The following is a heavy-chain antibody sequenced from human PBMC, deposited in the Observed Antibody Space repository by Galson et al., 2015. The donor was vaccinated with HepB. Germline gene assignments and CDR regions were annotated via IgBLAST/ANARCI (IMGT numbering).Heavy chain of an antibody. CDR2: ISSNGGST. D-gene: IGHD3-10*01. V-gene: IGHV3-64D*06. CDR1: GFTFSIYA. J-gene: IGHJ3*01. CDR3: VPNGDRFDF. Sequence: SLRLSCAASGFTFSIYAMHWVRQAPGKGLEYVSVISSNGGSTYYADSVKGRFTISRDNSKNTLYLQMSSLRPDDTAVYYCVPNGDRFDFWGQGTMVTVSS.